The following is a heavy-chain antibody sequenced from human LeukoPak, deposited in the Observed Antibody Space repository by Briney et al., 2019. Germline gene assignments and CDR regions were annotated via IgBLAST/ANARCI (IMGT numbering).Heavy chain of an antibody. V-gene: IGHV4-39*01. D-gene: IGHD3-3*01. CDR3: ALERGYHRD. Sequence: SETLSLTCTVSGGSLSIHSYYWGWIRHPPGKGLEWIGTIYYSGNTYYNPSLKSRVTMSIGPSKNQFSLKLTSVTAPDTAVYYCALERGYHRDWGQGTLVTVSS. CDR1: GGSLSIHSYY. CDR2: IYYSGNT. J-gene: IGHJ4*02.